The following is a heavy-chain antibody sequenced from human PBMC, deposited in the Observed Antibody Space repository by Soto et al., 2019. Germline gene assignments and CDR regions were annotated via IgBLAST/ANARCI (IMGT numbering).Heavy chain of an antibody. Sequence: GESLKISCKGSGYSFTSYWISWVRQMPGKGLEWMGRIDPSDSYTNYSPSFQGHVTISADKSISTAYLQWSSLKASDTAMYYCATTMFGVVNYYYGMDVWGQGTTVTVSS. V-gene: IGHV5-10-1*01. CDR2: IDPSDSYT. D-gene: IGHD3-3*01. CDR1: GYSFTSYW. CDR3: ATTMFGVVNYYYGMDV. J-gene: IGHJ6*02.